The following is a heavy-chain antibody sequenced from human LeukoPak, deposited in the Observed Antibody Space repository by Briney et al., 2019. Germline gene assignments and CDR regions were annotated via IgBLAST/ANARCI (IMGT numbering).Heavy chain of an antibody. CDR2: ISGSGGST. D-gene: IGHD6-19*01. CDR3: AKMSGWYQADY. V-gene: IGHV3-23*01. CDR1: GCTFSSYA. Sequence: GGSLRLSCAGSGCTFSSYAMSWVRQAPGKGLEWVSAISGSGGSTYYADSVKGRFTISRDNSKNTLYLQMNSLRAEDTAVYYCAKMSGWYQADYWGQGTLVTVSS. J-gene: IGHJ4*02.